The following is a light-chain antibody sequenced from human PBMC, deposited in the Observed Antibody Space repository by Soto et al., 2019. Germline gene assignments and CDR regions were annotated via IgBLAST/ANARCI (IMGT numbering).Light chain of an antibody. Sequence: QSVLTQPASVSGSPGQSITIPCTGTSSDVGNYNLVSWYQQHPGKAPKLMLYDVSKRPSGVSNRLSGSKSGNTAYLTISGLQADDDADYYCCSYAGDTYVFGTGTKVTV. CDR3: CSYAGDTYV. V-gene: IGLV2-23*02. CDR1: SSDVGNYNL. CDR2: DVS. J-gene: IGLJ1*01.